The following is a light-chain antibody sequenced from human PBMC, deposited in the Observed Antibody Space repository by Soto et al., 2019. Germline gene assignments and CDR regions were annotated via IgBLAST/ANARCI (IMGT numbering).Light chain of an antibody. CDR1: QSISSSY. Sequence: ENVLTQSPGTLSLSPGERATLSCRASQSISSSYLAWYQQKPGQTPRLLIYHASNRATGIPDRFSGSGSGTDFTRTISRLEPEDFAVYYCQQYGDSLLTFGGGTKVEIK. CDR2: HAS. J-gene: IGKJ4*01. CDR3: QQYGDSLLT. V-gene: IGKV3-20*01.